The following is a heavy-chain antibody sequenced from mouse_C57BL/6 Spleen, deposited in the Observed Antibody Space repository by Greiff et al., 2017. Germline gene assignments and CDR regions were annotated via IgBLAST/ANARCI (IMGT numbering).Heavy chain of an antibody. CDR3: ARHGVTTALGYFDV. CDR2: ISSGGSYT. J-gene: IGHJ1*03. V-gene: IGHV5-6*01. Sequence: EVHLVESGGDLVKPGGSLKLSCAASGFTFSSYGMSWVRQTPDKRLEWVATISSGGSYTYYPDSVKGRFTISRDNAKNTLYLQMSSLKSEDTAMYYCARHGVTTALGYFDVWGTGTTVTVSS. D-gene: IGHD1-2*01. CDR1: GFTFSSYG.